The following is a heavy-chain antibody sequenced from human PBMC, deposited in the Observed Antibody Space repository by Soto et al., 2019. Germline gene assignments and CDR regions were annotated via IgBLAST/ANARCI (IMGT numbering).Heavy chain of an antibody. V-gene: IGHV4-59*08. J-gene: IGHJ6*02. CDR3: ARQGFGPLHGLVDV. CDR2: VHHSWGS. D-gene: IGHD3-10*01. CDR1: GGCISSYY. Sequence: QVQLQESGPGLVKPSETLSLSCTVSGGCISSYYWSWLRQSPGKRMEWIGYVHHSWGSSYNPSLQSRVAISLDTSKSQFSLKVTSVTATDTAVYYCARQGFGPLHGLVDVWGQGTTVTVSS.